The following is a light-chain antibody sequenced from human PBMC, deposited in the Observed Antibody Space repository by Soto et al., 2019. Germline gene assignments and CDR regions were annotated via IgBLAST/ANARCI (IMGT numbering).Light chain of an antibody. CDR3: QHYINYPYT. CDR2: GAS. Sequence: DIQMTQSPSTLSASVGDRVTITCRASQSIGGWLAWYQQKPGKAPKLLIFGASILESGVPSRFSGSGSGTEFTLTISSLQPDDFAIYYCQHYINYPYTFGQGTKLEIK. J-gene: IGKJ2*01. CDR1: QSIGGW. V-gene: IGKV1-5*01.